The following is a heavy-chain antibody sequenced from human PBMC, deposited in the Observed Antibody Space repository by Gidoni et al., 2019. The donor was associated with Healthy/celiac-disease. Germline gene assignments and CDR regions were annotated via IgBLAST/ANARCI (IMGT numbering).Heavy chain of an antibody. Sequence: EVQLVESGGGVVQPGGSRRLAGATSGFTLSEHYMDRGRQAPGKGLEWVGRTRNKANRYTTQYAASVKGRFIISRDDSKNSLYLQMNSLKIEDTAVYYCARDRRVDYGDYEASFGMDVWGQGTRVTVSS. CDR3: ARDRRVDYGDYEASFGMDV. CDR1: GFTLSEHY. J-gene: IGHJ6*02. D-gene: IGHD4-17*01. CDR2: TRNKANRYTT. V-gene: IGHV3-72*01.